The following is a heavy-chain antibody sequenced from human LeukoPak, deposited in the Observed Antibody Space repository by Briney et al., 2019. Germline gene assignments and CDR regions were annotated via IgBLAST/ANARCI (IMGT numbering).Heavy chain of an antibody. V-gene: IGHV3-21*01. J-gene: IGHJ3*02. CDR2: ISSSSTYI. CDR3: ARGGGYSGYDLDAFDI. CDR1: GFTFSTYE. Sequence: PGGSLRLSCEASGFTFSTYEMNWVRQAPGKGLEWVSSISSSSTYIYYADSVKGRFTISRDNAKNSLHLQMNSLRAEDTAVYYCARGGGYSGYDLDAFDIWGQGTMVTVSS. D-gene: IGHD5-12*01.